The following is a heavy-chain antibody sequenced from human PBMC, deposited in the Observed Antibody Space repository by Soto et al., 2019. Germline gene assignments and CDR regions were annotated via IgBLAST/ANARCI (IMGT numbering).Heavy chain of an antibody. Sequence: QLQLQESGPGLVKPSETLSLTCTVSGGSINNSSFYWGWVRQPPGKRLEWIGSIYYSGSAYYNPSLKSRLTISVDTSKNQFSLNLSSVPAADTAVYFCARRPLVRGIIPYYFDSWGQGTLVTVSS. D-gene: IGHD3-10*01. CDR2: IYYSGSA. CDR3: ARRPLVRGIIPYYFDS. CDR1: GGSINNSSFY. V-gene: IGHV4-39*01. J-gene: IGHJ4*02.